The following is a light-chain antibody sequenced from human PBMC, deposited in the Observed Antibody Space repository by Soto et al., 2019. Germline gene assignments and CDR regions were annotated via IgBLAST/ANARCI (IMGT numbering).Light chain of an antibody. CDR2: DAS. Sequence: IVLTQSPATLSLSPGERATLSCRASQSVTSYLAWYQQRPGQAPRLLIYDASNRATGIPARFTGSGSGTDFTLTISSLEPEDFAVYCCQQYGSSPLFTFGPGTKVDIK. CDR1: QSVTSY. CDR3: QQYGSSPLFT. J-gene: IGKJ3*01. V-gene: IGKV3-11*01.